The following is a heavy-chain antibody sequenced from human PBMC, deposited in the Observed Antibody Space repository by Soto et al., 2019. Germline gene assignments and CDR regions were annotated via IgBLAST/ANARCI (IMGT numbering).Heavy chain of an antibody. Sequence: ASVKVSCKASGYTFTSYAMHWVRQAPGQRLEWMGWINAGNGNTKYSQKFQGRVTITRDTSASTAYMELSSLRSEDTAVYYCARTPLGFCSSTSCYGPVKFFDYWGQATLVTVSS. CDR1: GYTFTSYA. V-gene: IGHV1-3*01. D-gene: IGHD2-2*01. J-gene: IGHJ4*02. CDR2: INAGNGNT. CDR3: ARTPLGFCSSTSCYGPVKFFDY.